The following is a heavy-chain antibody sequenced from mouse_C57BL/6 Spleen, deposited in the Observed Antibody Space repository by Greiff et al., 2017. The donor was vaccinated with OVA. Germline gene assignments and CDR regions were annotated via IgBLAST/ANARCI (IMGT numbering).Heavy chain of an antibody. CDR2: IHPNSGST. CDR1: GYTFTSYW. J-gene: IGHJ2*01. V-gene: IGHV1-64*01. D-gene: IGHD1-1*01. CDR3: ARYYGSRGWYFDY. Sequence: VQLQQPGAELVKPGASVKLSCKASGYTFTSYWMHWVKQRPGQGLEWIGMIHPNSGSTNYNEKFKSKATLTVDKSSSTAYMQLSSLTSEDSAVYDCARYYGSRGWYFDYWGQGTTLTVSS.